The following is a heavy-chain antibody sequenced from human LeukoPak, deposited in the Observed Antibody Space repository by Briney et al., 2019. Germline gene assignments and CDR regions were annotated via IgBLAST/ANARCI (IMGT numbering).Heavy chain of an antibody. CDR2: ISGSGGST. Sequence: GGSLRLSCAASGFSFSTYAMSWVRQAPGKGLEWVSRISGSGGSTSYADSVKGRFTISRDNSKNTVYLHMNSLRAEDTAVYYCARENCDSSSCFNSFGMDVWGQGTTVTVSS. J-gene: IGHJ6*02. V-gene: IGHV3-23*01. D-gene: IGHD2-2*01. CDR3: ARENCDSSSCFNSFGMDV. CDR1: GFSFSTYA.